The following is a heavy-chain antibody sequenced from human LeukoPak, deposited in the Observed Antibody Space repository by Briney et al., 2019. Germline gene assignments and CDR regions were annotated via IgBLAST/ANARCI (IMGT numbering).Heavy chain of an antibody. V-gene: IGHV4-59*08. Sequence: SETLSLTCTVSGGSISSYYWSWIRQPPGKGLEWIGYIYYSGSTNHNPSLKSRVTISLDTSQNQFSLKVSSVTAADTAVYYCARHDYGDYGAFDIWGQGTMVTVSS. J-gene: IGHJ3*02. D-gene: IGHD4-17*01. CDR1: GGSISSYY. CDR3: ARHDYGDYGAFDI. CDR2: IYYSGST.